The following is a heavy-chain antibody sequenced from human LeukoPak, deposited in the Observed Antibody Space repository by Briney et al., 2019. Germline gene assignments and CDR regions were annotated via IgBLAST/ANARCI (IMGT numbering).Heavy chain of an antibody. Sequence: GASVKVSCRASGYTFSDYYMHWVRQAPGQGLEWMGWFNPNVGDAKFAEKFQGRLTMTRDTSINTAYMELSSLRVDDTAVYYCAKRVDTSGRYYFFDYWGQGTLVTVSS. V-gene: IGHV1-2*02. CDR1: GYTFSDYY. CDR2: FNPNVGDA. CDR3: AKRVDTSGRYYFFDY. J-gene: IGHJ4*02. D-gene: IGHD6-19*01.